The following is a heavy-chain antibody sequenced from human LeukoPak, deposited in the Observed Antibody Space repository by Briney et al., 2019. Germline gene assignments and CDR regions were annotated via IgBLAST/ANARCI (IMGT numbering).Heavy chain of an antibody. Sequence: ASVKVSCKASGYTFSSYAIHWVRQAPGQGLEWMGWINAGVGNTKYSEKFQDRVTVTRDTPATTAYMELSRLRSDDTAVYYCARGEPSYSSGWLIDYWGQGTLVTVSS. CDR2: INAGVGNT. CDR1: GYTFSSYA. CDR3: ARGEPSYSSGWLIDY. V-gene: IGHV1-3*01. D-gene: IGHD6-19*01. J-gene: IGHJ4*02.